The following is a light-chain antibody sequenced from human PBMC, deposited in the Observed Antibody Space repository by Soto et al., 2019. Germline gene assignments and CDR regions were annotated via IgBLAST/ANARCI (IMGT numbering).Light chain of an antibody. CDR1: QGISNY. Sequence: DIQMTQSPSAMSASVGDRVTITCRASQGISNYLAWFQQKPGKVPERLIYATSSLQSGVPSRFSGSGYGTEFTLTISSLRPEDSATYYCIHHNISPWTFGQGTKVEI. CDR2: ATS. V-gene: IGKV1-17*03. CDR3: IHHNISPWT. J-gene: IGKJ1*01.